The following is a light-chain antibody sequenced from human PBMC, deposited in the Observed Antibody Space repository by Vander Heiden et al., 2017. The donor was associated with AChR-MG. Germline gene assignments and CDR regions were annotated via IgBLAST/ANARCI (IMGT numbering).Light chain of an antibody. CDR2: RNK. J-gene: IGLJ3*02. Sequence: QSVLTQPPSASGTPGQRATSSGSGSSSNIGSNEQYWYQQLPGTAPKLLIYRNKKRPSVAPDLFSGTKSGTSAALAISGLLSEEEADYYCAACDDSLSGWVFGGGTKLTVL. CDR1: SSNIGSNE. CDR3: AACDDSLSGWV. V-gene: IGLV1-47*01.